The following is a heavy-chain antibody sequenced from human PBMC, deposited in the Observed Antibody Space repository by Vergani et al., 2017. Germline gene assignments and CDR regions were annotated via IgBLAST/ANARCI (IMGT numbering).Heavy chain of an antibody. CDR3: AKSRGYYSTDGFDI. CDR1: GFTFSSHA. Sequence: EVQLLESGGGLVQPGGSLRLSCAASGFTFSSHAMTWVRQAPGKGLEWVSAIVGSGGRTYYADSVKGRFTIYRDNSKNTLYLQLNSLRADDTAVYYCAKSRGYYSTDGFDIWGQGTMVTVSS. CDR2: IVGSGGRT. D-gene: IGHD2-15*01. J-gene: IGHJ3*02. V-gene: IGHV3-23*01.